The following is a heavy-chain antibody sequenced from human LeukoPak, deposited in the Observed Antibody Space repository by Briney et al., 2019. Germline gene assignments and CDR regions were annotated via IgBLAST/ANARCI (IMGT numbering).Heavy chain of an antibody. CDR2: IYTSGST. J-gene: IGHJ5*02. CDR1: GGSISSGSYY. Sequence: SETLSLTCTVSGGSISSGSYYWSWIRQPAGKGLEWIGRIYTSGSTNYNPSLKSRVTISVDTSENQFSLKLSSVTAADTAVYYCARAVAGYNWFDPWGQGTLVTVSS. D-gene: IGHD6-19*01. CDR3: ARAVAGYNWFDP. V-gene: IGHV4-61*02.